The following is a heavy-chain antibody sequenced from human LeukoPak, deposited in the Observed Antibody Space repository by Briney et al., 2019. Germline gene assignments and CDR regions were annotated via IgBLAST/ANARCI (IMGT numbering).Heavy chain of an antibody. D-gene: IGHD3-16*01. CDR2: IYHSGST. V-gene: IGHV4-38-2*01. Sequence: ASETLSLTCAVSGYSISSGYYWGWIRQPPGKGLEWIGSIYHSGSTYYNPSLKSRATISVDTSKNQFSLKLSSVTAADTAVYYCARRWGWYFDYWGQGTLVTVSS. J-gene: IGHJ4*02. CDR1: GYSISSGYY. CDR3: ARRWGWYFDY.